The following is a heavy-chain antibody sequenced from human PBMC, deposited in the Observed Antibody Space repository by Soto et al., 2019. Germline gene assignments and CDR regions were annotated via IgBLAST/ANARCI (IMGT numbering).Heavy chain of an antibody. J-gene: IGHJ5*02. D-gene: IGHD1-26*01. CDR2: IYHSGST. Sequence: QLQLQESGSGLVKPSQTLSLTCAVSGGSISSGGYSWSWIRQPPGKGLEWIRYIYHSGSTYYNPYVNSGVTISVDRSNNLFSLMLSSVTAADTAVYYCARFEGGWFDRCVQGTRVTVSS. CDR3: ARFEGGWFDR. CDR1: GGSISSGGYS. V-gene: IGHV4-30-2*01.